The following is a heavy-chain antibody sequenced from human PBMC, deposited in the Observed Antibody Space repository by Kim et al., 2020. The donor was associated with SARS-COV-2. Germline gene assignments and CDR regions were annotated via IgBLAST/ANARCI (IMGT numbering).Heavy chain of an antibody. D-gene: IGHD4-17*01. CDR3: ARCHLPESQYYYYGMDV. J-gene: IGHJ6*02. Sequence: GESLKISCQTSGYNFTSFWIIWVRQMPGKGLEWMGRIDPTDSYTNYSPSFQGHVTISVDRSTTTAYLHWSSLRASDTAIYYCARCHLPESQYYYYGMDVWGQGTTLTVSS. CDR1: GYNFTSFW. V-gene: IGHV5-10-1*01. CDR2: IDPTDSYT.